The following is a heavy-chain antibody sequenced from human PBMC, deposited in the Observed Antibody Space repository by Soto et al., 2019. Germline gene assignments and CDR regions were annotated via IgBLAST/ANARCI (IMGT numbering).Heavy chain of an antibody. CDR1: GFTFSNAW. V-gene: IGHV3-15*01. Sequence: GGSLRLSCAASGFTFSNAWMSWVRQAPGKGLEWVGRIKTKAEGETTDYSAPVKGRFTISRDDSKKTLYLQMNSLKTEDTAVYYCTTIRWYTYYFDYWGQGALVTV. CDR2: IKTKAEGETT. D-gene: IGHD2-15*01. J-gene: IGHJ4*02. CDR3: TTIRWYTYYFDY.